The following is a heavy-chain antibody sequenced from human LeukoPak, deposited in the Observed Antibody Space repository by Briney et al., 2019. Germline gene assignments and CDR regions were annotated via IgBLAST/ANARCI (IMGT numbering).Heavy chain of an antibody. CDR1: GFTFSSSG. D-gene: IGHD2-2*01. J-gene: IGHJ4*02. Sequence: PGGSLRLSCAASGFTFSSSGMHWVRQAPGKGLEWVIFIQTDGSDKYYADSVKGRFTVSRDNSKNTLYLQMNSLRPEDTAVYYCAKELGTAVVGQRVDYWGQGTLVTVSS. CDR2: IQTDGSDK. CDR3: AKELGTAVVGQRVDY. V-gene: IGHV3-30*02.